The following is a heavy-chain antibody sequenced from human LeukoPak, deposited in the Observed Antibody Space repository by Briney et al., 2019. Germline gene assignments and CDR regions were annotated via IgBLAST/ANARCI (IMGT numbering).Heavy chain of an antibody. J-gene: IGHJ4*02. V-gene: IGHV3-23*01. CDR1: GFTFSSYA. CDR3: AKDFLRSGSLLPFDY. CDR2: ISGSGGST. Sequence: SGGSLRLSCAASGFTFSSYAMSWVRQAPGKGLEWVSAISGSGGSTYYADSVKGRFTISRDNSKNTLYLQMNSLRAEDTAVYYCAKDFLRSGSLLPFDYWGQGTLVTVSS. D-gene: IGHD3-10*02.